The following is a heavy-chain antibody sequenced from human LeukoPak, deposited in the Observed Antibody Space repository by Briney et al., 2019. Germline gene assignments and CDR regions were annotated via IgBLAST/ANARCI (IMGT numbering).Heavy chain of an antibody. D-gene: IGHD3-16*01. V-gene: IGHV3-23*01. CDR2: ISISGDDT. CDR1: GFTFSSSA. J-gene: IGHJ4*02. CDR3: ARGDDFSGDH. Sequence: GGSLRLSCAASGFTFSSSAMNWVRQAPGKGLEWVSTISISGDDTYYAESVKGRFTISRDNSKNTLYLRMNSLRAEDTAVYYCARGDDFSGDHWGQGTLVTVSS.